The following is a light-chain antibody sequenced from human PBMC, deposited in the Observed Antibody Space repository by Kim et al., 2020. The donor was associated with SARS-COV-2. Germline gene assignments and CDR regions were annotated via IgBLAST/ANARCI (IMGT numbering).Light chain of an antibody. J-gene: IGLJ3*02. CDR3: QAWDSSTGV. V-gene: IGLV3-1*01. Sequence: VSPGQTASITCSGDKLGDKYACWYQQKPGQSPVLVIYQDSKRPSGIPERFSGSNSGNTATLTISGTQAMDEADYYCQAWDSSTGVFGGGTKLTVL. CDR2: QDS. CDR1: KLGDKY.